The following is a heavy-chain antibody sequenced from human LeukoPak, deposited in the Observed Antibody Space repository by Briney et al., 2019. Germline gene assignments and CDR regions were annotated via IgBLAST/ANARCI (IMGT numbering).Heavy chain of an antibody. J-gene: IGHJ4*02. CDR2: IYYSGST. Sequence: SETLSLTCTVSGGSISSYYWSWIRQPPGKGLEWIGYIYYSGSTNYNPSLKSRVTISVDTSKNQFSLKLSSVTAADTAVYYCARLWYYDFWSGLGLSYYFDYRGQGTLVTVSS. CDR1: GGSISSYY. V-gene: IGHV4-59*12. D-gene: IGHD3-3*01. CDR3: ARLWYYDFWSGLGLSYYFDY.